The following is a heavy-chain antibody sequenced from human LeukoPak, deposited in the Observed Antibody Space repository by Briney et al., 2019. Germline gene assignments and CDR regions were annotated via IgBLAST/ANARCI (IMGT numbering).Heavy chain of an antibody. CDR2: ISGSGGST. CDR1: GFTFSSYA. D-gene: IGHD6-13*01. CDR3: AKDPYSSSWYFWFDH. J-gene: IGHJ5*02. V-gene: IGHV3-23*01. Sequence: PGGSLRLSCAASGFTFSSYAISWVRQAPGKGLEWVSAISGSGGSTYYADYVKGRFTISRDNSKNPMYLQMNRMSAEDTAVYYCAKDPYSSSWYFWFDHWGQGTLVTVSS.